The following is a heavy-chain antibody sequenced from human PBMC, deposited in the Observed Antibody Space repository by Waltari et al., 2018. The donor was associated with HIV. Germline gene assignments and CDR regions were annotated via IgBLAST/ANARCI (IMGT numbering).Heavy chain of an antibody. CDR2: INHSGST. CDR3: ARGRSGSRPVYYYGMDV. V-gene: IGHV4-34*01. Sequence: QVQLQQWGAGLLKPSETLSLTCAVYGGSFSGYYWSWIRQPPGKGLEWIGEINHSGSTNYNPSLKSRVTISVDTSKNQFSLKLSSVTAADTAVYYCARGRSGSRPVYYYGMDVWGQGTTVTVSS. D-gene: IGHD1-26*01. CDR1: GGSFSGYY. J-gene: IGHJ6*02.